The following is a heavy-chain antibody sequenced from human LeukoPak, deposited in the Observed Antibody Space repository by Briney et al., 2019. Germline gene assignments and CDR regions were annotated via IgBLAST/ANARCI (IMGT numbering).Heavy chain of an antibody. V-gene: IGHV3-21*01. Sequence: PGGSLRLSCAASGFSLRDYSMDWVRQAPGKGLEWVTSISSSSRYTFYVDSVKGRFTISRDNARDSLFLQMNNLRVEDTAVYYCARDPARPPGYFMDVWGRGTTVTVSS. D-gene: IGHD2-21*01. J-gene: IGHJ6*03. CDR2: ISSSSRYT. CDR3: ARDPARPPGYFMDV. CDR1: GFSLRDYS.